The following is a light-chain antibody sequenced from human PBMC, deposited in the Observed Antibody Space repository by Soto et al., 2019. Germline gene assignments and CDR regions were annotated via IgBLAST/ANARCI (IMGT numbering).Light chain of an antibody. CDR2: DAS. Sequence: EIVLTQSPATLSLSPGARATLSCRASQSVNNYLAWYQQRPGQAPRLLIYDASNRATGIPARFSGSGSGTDFTLTISSLEPEDVAVYYCQHRNNRPFSLCPGTKVDIK. CDR1: QSVNNY. V-gene: IGKV3-11*01. J-gene: IGKJ3*01. CDR3: QHRNNRPFS.